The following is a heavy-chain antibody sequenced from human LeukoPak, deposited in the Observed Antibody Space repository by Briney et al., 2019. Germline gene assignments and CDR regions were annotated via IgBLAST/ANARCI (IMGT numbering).Heavy chain of an antibody. D-gene: IGHD3-22*01. CDR3: AGDLYDSSGYYLDAFDI. CDR1: GGSISSYY. V-gene: IGHV4-59*01. CDR2: IYYSGST. Sequence: SETLSPTCTVSGGSISSYYWSWILQPPGKGLEWIGYIYYSGSTNYNPSLKSRVTISVDTSKNQFSLKLSSVTAADTAVYYCAGDLYDSSGYYLDAFDIWGQGTMVNVSS. J-gene: IGHJ3*02.